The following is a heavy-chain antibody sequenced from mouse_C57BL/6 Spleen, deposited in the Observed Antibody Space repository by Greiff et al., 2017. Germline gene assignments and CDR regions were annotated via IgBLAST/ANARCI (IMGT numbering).Heavy chain of an antibody. D-gene: IGHD1-1*01. V-gene: IGHV14-2*01. CDR3: ATPRDYGSSYVGWYFDV. J-gene: IGHJ1*03. CDR1: GFNIKDYY. Sequence: EVQLQESGAELVKPGASVKLSCTASGFNIKDYYMHWVKQRTEQGLEWIGRIDPEDGETKYAPKFQGKATITADTSSNTAYLQLSSLTSEDTAVYYGATPRDYGSSYVGWYFDVWGTGTTVTVSS. CDR2: IDPEDGET.